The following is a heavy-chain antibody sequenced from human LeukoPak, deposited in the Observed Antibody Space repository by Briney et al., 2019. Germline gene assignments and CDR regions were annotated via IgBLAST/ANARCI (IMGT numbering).Heavy chain of an antibody. CDR1: GYTFTSYI. CDR3: ARDRNIAAAVYYYYMDV. J-gene: IGHJ6*03. D-gene: IGHD6-13*01. V-gene: IGHV1-18*01. Sequence: ASVKVSCKASGYTFTSYIISWVRQAPGQGLEWMGWINDYNGNTYYAQRVQGRVTMTTDTSTSTAYMELRRLRSDDTAVYYCARDRNIAAAVYYYYMDVWGKGTPVTVSS. CDR2: INDYNGNT.